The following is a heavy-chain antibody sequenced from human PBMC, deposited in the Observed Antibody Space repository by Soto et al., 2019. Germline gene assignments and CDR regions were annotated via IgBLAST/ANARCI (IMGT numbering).Heavy chain of an antibody. Sequence: EVQLLESGGGLVQPGGSLRLSCAASGFTFSKYAMSWVRQAPGKGLDWVSGISDSGVTTYSADSVKGRFTISRDNSKNTLCLQMNSLRAEDTAVYYCAKGKGTGVTRVGAFDIWGQGTMVTVSS. D-gene: IGHD1-1*01. J-gene: IGHJ3*02. CDR1: GFTFSKYA. V-gene: IGHV3-23*01. CDR3: AKGKGTGVTRVGAFDI. CDR2: ISDSGVTT.